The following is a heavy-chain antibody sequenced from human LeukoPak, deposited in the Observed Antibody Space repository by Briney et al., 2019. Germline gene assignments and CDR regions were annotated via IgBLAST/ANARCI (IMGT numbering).Heavy chain of an antibody. Sequence: PGGSLRLSCAASGFTSSSYEMNWVRQTPGKGLEWVSYISSSGSTISYADSVKGRFTISRDNAKNSLYLQMNSLRADDTAVYYCAREVAADVFDIWGQGTMVTVSS. D-gene: IGHD2-15*01. CDR1: GFTSSSYE. V-gene: IGHV3-48*03. J-gene: IGHJ3*02. CDR2: ISSSGSTI. CDR3: AREVAADVFDI.